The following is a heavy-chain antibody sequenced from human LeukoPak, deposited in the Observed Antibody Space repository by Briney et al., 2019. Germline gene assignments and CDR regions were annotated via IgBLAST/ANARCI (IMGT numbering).Heavy chain of an antibody. D-gene: IGHD4-17*01. V-gene: IGHV1-69*13. CDR3: AKGEDYAYYYYGMDV. CDR2: IIPIFGTA. J-gene: IGHJ6*02. CDR1: GGTFSSYA. Sequence: ASVKVSCKASGGTFSSYAISWVRQAPGQGLEWMGGIIPIFGTANYAQKFQGRVTITADESTSTAYMELSSLRSEDTAVYYCAKGEDYAYYYYGMDVWGQGTTVTVSS.